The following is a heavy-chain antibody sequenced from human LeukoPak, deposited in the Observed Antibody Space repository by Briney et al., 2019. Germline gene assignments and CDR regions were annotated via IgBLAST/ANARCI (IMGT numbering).Heavy chain of an antibody. CDR3: AREFLQEEFDY. Sequence: PGGSLRLSCAASGFTFSSYSMNWVRQAPGKGLEWVSSISSSSSYIYYADSVKGRFTISRDNSKNTLYLQMNSLRAEDTAVYYCAREFLQEEFDYWGQGTLVTVSS. CDR1: GFTFSSYS. V-gene: IGHV3-21*01. CDR2: ISSSSSYI. D-gene: IGHD3-3*01. J-gene: IGHJ4*02.